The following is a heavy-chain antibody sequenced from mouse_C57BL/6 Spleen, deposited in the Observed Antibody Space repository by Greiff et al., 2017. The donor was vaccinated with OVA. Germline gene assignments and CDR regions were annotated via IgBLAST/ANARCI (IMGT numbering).Heavy chain of an antibody. CDR2: IHPNSGST. D-gene: IGHD2-3*01. CDR1: GYTFTSYW. V-gene: IGHV1-64*01. J-gene: IGHJ3*01. Sequence: VKLQQPGAELVKPGASVKLSCKASGYTFTSYWMHWVKQRPGQGLEWIGMIHPNSGSTNYNEKFKSKATLTVDKSSSTAYMQLSSLTSEDSAVYYCAREDDGYYAWFAYWGQGTLVTVSA. CDR3: AREDDGYYAWFAY.